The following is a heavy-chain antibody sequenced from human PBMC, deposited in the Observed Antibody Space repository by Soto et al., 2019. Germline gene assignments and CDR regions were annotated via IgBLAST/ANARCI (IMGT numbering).Heavy chain of an antibody. CDR2: IYYSGST. CDR3: ARDQGDYYGSGSYYNNNNWFDP. D-gene: IGHD3-10*01. V-gene: IGHV4-31*03. Sequence: PSETLSLTCTVSGGSISSGGYYWSWIRQHPGKGLEWIGYIYYSGSTYYNPSLKSRVTISVDTSKNQFSLKLSSVTAADTAVYYCARDQGDYYGSGSYYNNNNWFDPWGQGTLVTVSS. J-gene: IGHJ5*02. CDR1: GGSISSGGYY.